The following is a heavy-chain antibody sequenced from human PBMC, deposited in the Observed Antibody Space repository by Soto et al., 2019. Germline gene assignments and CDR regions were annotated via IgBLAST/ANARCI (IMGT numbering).Heavy chain of an antibody. CDR1: GFTFSSDA. V-gene: IGHV3-64*01. CDR2: ISSNGIGT. CDR3: ARRARADSSDMDV. D-gene: IGHD6-6*01. J-gene: IGHJ6*03. Sequence: EVQLVESGGGLAQPGGSLRLSCAASGFTFSSDAMDWVRQAPGKGLEYVSGISSNGIGTYYASSVKGRFTISRDNSRDTVYLQRDSLRPEDMAVYYWARRARADSSDMDVGGKGTTVTVS.